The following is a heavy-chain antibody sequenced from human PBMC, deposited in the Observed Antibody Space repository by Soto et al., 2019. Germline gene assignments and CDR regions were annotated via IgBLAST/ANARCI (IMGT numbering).Heavy chain of an antibody. D-gene: IGHD6-13*01. J-gene: IGHJ6*02. CDR3: AKGRAAGTHTPYYYYGMDV. CDR1: GGTFSSYA. CDR2: IIPIFGTA. V-gene: IGHV1-69*01. Sequence: QVQLVQSGAEVKKPGSSVKVSCKASGGTFSSYAISWVRQAPGQGLEWMGGIIPIFGTANYAQKFQGRVTITADESTSTAYMELSSLRSEDTAVYYCAKGRAAGTHTPYYYYGMDVWGQGTTVTVSS.